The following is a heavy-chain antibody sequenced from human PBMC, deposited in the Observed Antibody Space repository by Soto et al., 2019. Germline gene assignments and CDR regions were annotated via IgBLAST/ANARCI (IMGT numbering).Heavy chain of an antibody. Sequence: SETLSLTCTVSGGSVSSGSYYWGWIRQPPGKGLEWIGSIYYSGSTYYNPSLKSRVTISVDTSKNQFSLKLSSVTAADTAVYYCARAASEYYYDSSGYYYIDYWGQGTVVTVSS. CDR1: GGSVSSGSYY. D-gene: IGHD3-22*01. J-gene: IGHJ4*02. V-gene: IGHV4-39*07. CDR3: ARAASEYYYDSSGYYYIDY. CDR2: IYYSGST.